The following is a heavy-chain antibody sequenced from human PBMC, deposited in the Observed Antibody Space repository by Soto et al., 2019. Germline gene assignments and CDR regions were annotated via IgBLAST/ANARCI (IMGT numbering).Heavy chain of an antibody. D-gene: IGHD2-2*02. CDR2: ISGSGGST. Sequence: EVQLLESGGGLVQPGGSLRLSCAASGFTFSSYAMSWVRQAPGKGLEWVSAISGSGGSTYYADSVKGRFTISRDNSKNTLYLQLNTLRAEDTAVYYCASRARVVPAAIFWCDPWGQGTLVTVSS. CDR1: GFTFSSYA. V-gene: IGHV3-23*01. CDR3: ASRARVVPAAIFWCDP. J-gene: IGHJ5*02.